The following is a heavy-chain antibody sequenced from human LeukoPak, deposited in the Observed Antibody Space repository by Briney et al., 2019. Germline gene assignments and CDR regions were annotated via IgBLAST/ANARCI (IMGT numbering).Heavy chain of an antibody. CDR1: GGSISSGSYY. D-gene: IGHD6-13*01. Sequence: SETLSLTCTVSGGSISSGSYYWSWIRQPAGKGLEWIGRIYTGGSTNYNPSLKSRVTISVDTSKNQFSLKLSSVTAADTAVYYCARDRPSSYFDYWGQGTLVTVSS. CDR3: ARDRPSSYFDY. J-gene: IGHJ4*02. V-gene: IGHV4-61*02. CDR2: IYTGGST.